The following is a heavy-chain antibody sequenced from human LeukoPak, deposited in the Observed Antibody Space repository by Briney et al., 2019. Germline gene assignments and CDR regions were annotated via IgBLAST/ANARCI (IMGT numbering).Heavy chain of an antibody. CDR2: ISSSSSYI. V-gene: IGHV3-21*01. CDR3: ARVELQWELLRFDY. CDR1: GFTVSSNY. D-gene: IGHD1-26*01. J-gene: IGHJ4*02. Sequence: GGSLRLSCAASGFTVSSNYMNWVRQAPGKGLEWVSSISSSSSYIYYADSVKGRFTISRDNAKNSLYLQMNSLRAEDTAVYYCARVELQWELLRFDYWGQGTLVTVSS.